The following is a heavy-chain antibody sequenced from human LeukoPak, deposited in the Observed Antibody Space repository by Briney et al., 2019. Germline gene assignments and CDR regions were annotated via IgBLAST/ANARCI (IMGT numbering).Heavy chain of an antibody. Sequence: GGSLRLSCAASGFTFSSYWMSWVRQAPGKGLEWVANIKQDGSEKYYVGSVKGRFTISRDNAKNSLYLQMNSLRAEDTAVYYCARLFDWLFGGYYYYYGMDVWGQGTTVTVSS. J-gene: IGHJ6*02. V-gene: IGHV3-7*01. CDR3: ARLFDWLFGGYYYYYGMDV. D-gene: IGHD3-9*01. CDR2: IKQDGSEK. CDR1: GFTFSSYW.